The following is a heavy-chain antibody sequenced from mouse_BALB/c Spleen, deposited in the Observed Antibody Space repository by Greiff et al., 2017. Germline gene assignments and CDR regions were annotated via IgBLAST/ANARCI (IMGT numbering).Heavy chain of an antibody. CDR2: INPYNGDT. CDR1: GYSFTGYF. Sequence: EVQLQQSGPELVKPGASVKISCKASGYSFTGYFMNWVMQSHGKSLEWIGRINPYNGDTFYNQKFKGKATLTVDKSSSTAHMELRSLASEDSAVYYCAKATFRDWYFDVWGAGTTVTVSS. CDR3: AKATFRDWYFDV. J-gene: IGHJ1*01. D-gene: IGHD3-2*02. V-gene: IGHV1-20*02.